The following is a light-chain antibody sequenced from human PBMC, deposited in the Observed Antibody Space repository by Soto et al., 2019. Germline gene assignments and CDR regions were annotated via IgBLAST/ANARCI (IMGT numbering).Light chain of an antibody. J-gene: IGKJ1*01. CDR3: QQYGSSLRT. Sequence: EIVLTQSPVTLSLSPCEIATLSCRAIHIVSSSYLAWYQQKPGQSPMLLIYGASSRATGIPDRFSGSGSGTDFTLTISRLEPEDFAVYYCQQYGSSLRTFGQGTKVDIK. CDR2: GAS. CDR1: HIVSSSY. V-gene: IGKV3-20*01.